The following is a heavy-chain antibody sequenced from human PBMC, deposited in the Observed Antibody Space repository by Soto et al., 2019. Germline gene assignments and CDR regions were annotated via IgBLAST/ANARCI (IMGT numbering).Heavy chain of an antibody. CDR1: GFALSTSGVG. D-gene: IGHD2-15*01. J-gene: IGHJ6*02. V-gene: IGHV2-5*02. CDR2: IYWDDDK. Sequence: QITLKESGPTLVKPTQTLTLTCTFSGFALSTSGVGVAWIRQPPGKALEWLALIYWDDDKRYRPSLESRLTITKDTSKNQVVLTMTNMDSVDTATYYCAYLPCSGGSCSWFSFSGMDVWGLGTTVTVSS. CDR3: AYLPCSGGSCSWFSFSGMDV.